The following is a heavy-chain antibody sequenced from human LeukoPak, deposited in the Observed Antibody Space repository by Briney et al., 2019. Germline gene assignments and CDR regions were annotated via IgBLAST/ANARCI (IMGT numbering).Heavy chain of an antibody. CDR3: ARASDNDDYSLDYFYYMDV. D-gene: IGHD4-17*01. V-gene: IGHV4-34*01. Sequence: SETLSLTCAVYGGSFSPYYWSWIRQPPGKGLEWIGEINHGGSTNYNPSLKSRVTMSVDTSKNQFSLNLASVTAADTAVYYCARASDNDDYSLDYFYYMDVWGEGTTVTVSS. J-gene: IGHJ6*03. CDR1: GGSFSPYY. CDR2: INHGGST.